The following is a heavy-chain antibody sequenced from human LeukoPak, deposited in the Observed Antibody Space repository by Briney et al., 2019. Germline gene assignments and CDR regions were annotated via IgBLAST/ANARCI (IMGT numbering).Heavy chain of an antibody. V-gene: IGHV3-66*01. D-gene: IGHD5-24*01. CDR1: GGSISSYY. Sequence: ETLSLTCTVSGGSISSYYWSWVRQAPGKGLEWVSVIYIDGNTYYADSVRGRFTISRDNSKNTVYLQMNSLRAEDTAVYYCARGDGYNFFDSWGQGTLVTVSS. J-gene: IGHJ4*02. CDR2: IYIDGNT. CDR3: ARGDGYNFFDS.